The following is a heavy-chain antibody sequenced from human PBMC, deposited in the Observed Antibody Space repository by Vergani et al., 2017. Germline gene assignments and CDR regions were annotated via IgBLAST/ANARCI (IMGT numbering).Heavy chain of an antibody. Sequence: QVQLQESGPGLVKPSETLSLTCTVSGGSISSYYWSWIRQPPGKGLEWIGYIYYSGSTNYNPSLKSRVTISVDTSKNQFSLKLSSVTAADTAVYYCARGMGSAWRGGYMDVWGKGTTVTVSS. CDR3: ARGMGSAWRGGYMDV. CDR2: IYYSGST. J-gene: IGHJ6*03. V-gene: IGHV4-59*12. D-gene: IGHD6-19*01. CDR1: GGSISSYY.